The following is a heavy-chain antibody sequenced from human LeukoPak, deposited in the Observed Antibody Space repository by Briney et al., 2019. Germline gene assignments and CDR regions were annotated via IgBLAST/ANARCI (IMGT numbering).Heavy chain of an antibody. Sequence: GGSLRLSCVASGFTFNYYSMNWARQAPGKGLEWISYIRSRDGTVSYADSVEGRFTISTDTAETSLFLQMNGLSADDTAVYYCVRDQAYAFDIWGQGTMVTVSS. V-gene: IGHV3-48*01. CDR1: GFTFNYYS. J-gene: IGHJ3*02. CDR3: VRDQAYAFDI. CDR2: IRSRDGTV.